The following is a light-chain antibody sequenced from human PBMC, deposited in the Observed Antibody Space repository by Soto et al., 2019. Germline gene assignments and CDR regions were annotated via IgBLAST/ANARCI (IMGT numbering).Light chain of an antibody. CDR1: SSDVGGYNY. CDR2: DVS. CDR3: CSYAGSYCFV. V-gene: IGLV2-11*01. Sequence: QSALTQPRSVSGSPGQSVTISCTGTSSDVGGYNYVSWYQQHPGKAPKVMIDDVSQRPSGVPDRFSGSKSGNTASLTISGLQADDEADYCCCSYAGSYCFVFGTGTKLTVL. J-gene: IGLJ1*01.